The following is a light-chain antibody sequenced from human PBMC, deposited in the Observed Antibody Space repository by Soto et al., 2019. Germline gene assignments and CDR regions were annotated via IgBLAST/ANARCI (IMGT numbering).Light chain of an antibody. CDR1: QGISSY. V-gene: IGKV1-9*01. CDR2: DAS. CDR3: QQYNTYEGT. Sequence: DIQLTQSPSFLSASVGDRVTITCRASQGISSYLAWYQQKPGKAPKLLIYDASTLESGVPSRFSGSGSGTEFTLTISSLQPDDFGSYYCQQYNTYEGTFGQGTKVEIK. J-gene: IGKJ1*01.